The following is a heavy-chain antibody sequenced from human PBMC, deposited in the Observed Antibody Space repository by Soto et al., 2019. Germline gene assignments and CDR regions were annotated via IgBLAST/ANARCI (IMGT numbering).Heavy chain of an antibody. Sequence: QVQLVESGGGVVQPGGSLRLSCAASGFPFSNYGMHWVRQAPGKGLAWVAVLWYHGSNKYYADSVKGRFTISRDNSKNTLYLQMNSLRAEDTAVYYCARDRDPGQWMTTNYFDYWGQGTLVTVSS. CDR1: GFPFSNYG. V-gene: IGHV3-33*01. CDR3: ARDRDPGQWMTTNYFDY. J-gene: IGHJ4*02. CDR2: LWYHGSNK. D-gene: IGHD6-19*01.